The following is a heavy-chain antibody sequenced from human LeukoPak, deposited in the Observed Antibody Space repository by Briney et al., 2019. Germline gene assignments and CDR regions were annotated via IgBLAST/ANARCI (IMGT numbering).Heavy chain of an antibody. J-gene: IGHJ4*02. CDR3: AQAVYCSGGGCYGAPDY. V-gene: IGHV3-23*01. D-gene: IGHD2-15*01. Sequence: GGSLRLSCAASGFTFRTYAVTWVRQAPGKGLEWVSAISGSGDSTYYADSVRGRFPISRDNSKNTLYLQMNSLRAEDTAVYYCAQAVYCSGGGCYGAPDYWGQGTLVTVSS. CDR1: GFTFRTYA. CDR2: ISGSGDST.